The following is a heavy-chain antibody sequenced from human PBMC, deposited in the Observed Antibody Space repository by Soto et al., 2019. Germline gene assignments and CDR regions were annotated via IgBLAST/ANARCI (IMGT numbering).Heavy chain of an antibody. D-gene: IGHD3-22*01. Sequence: QVQLQESGPGLVKPSETLSLTCTVSGDSISSYYCMWIRQPPGKGLESIGYLYYGRSANYNPSLTSRVTLSVDTSTNQCSLTLSSMTAADTAVYYCALRSMAVVPEYWGQGTLVTVSS. J-gene: IGHJ4*02. CDR3: ALRSMAVVPEY. V-gene: IGHV4-59*01. CDR2: LYYGRSA. CDR1: GDSISSYY.